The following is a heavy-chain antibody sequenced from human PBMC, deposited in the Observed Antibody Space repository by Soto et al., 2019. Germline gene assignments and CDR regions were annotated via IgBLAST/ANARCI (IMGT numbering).Heavy chain of an antibody. CDR3: ARDLRLDS. CDR1: GGSMSRGDYY. J-gene: IGHJ4*02. V-gene: IGHV4-30-4*01. CDR2: IYQSGTP. Sequence: SETLSLTCTVSGGSMSRGDYYWSWIRQPPGKGLEWIAYIYQSGTPYYNPSLKSRATISIDRSKNQFSLMLDSVTAADTAVYYCARDLRLDSWGPGTLVTVS. D-gene: IGHD2-21*02.